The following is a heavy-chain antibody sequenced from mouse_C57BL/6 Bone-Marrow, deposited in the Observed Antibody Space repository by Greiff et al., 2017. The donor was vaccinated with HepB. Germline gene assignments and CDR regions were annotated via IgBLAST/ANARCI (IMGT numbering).Heavy chain of an antibody. CDR2: IHPNSGST. CDR3: AREDGYDWFAY. D-gene: IGHD2-2*01. Sequence: QVQLKQPGAELVKPGASVKLSCKASGYTFTSYWMHWVKQRPGQGLEWIGMIHPNSGSTNYNEKFKSKATLTVDKSSSTAYMQLSSLTSEDSAVYYCAREDGYDWFAYWGQGTLVTVSA. V-gene: IGHV1-64*01. CDR1: GYTFTSYW. J-gene: IGHJ3*01.